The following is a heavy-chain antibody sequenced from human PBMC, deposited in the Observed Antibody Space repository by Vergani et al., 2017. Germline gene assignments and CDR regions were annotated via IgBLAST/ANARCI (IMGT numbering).Heavy chain of an antibody. CDR2: IKSKTDGGTT. V-gene: IGHV3-15*01. Sequence: EVQLVESGGGLVKPGGSLRLSCAASGFTFSNAWMSWVRQAPGKGLEWVGRIKSKTDGGTTDYAATVKGRFTISRDDSKNTLYLQMNSLKTEDTAVYYCTTGLRVYYYDSSGYYSSAFDIWGQGTMVTVSS. D-gene: IGHD3-22*01. J-gene: IGHJ3*02. CDR3: TTGLRVYYYDSSGYYSSAFDI. CDR1: GFTFSNAW.